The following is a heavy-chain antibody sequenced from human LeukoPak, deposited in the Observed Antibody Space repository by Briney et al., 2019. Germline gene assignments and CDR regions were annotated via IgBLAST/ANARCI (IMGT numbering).Heavy chain of an antibody. Sequence: SETLSLTCTVSGYSISSGYYWGWIRQPPGKGLEWIGSIYHSGSTYYNPSLKSRVTISVDTSKNQFSLKLSSVTAADTAVYYCVRHLGYCSSTSCYAWFDPWGQGTLVTVSS. V-gene: IGHV4-38-2*02. CDR3: VRHLGYCSSTSCYAWFDP. D-gene: IGHD2-2*01. CDR2: IYHSGST. CDR1: GYSISSGYY. J-gene: IGHJ5*02.